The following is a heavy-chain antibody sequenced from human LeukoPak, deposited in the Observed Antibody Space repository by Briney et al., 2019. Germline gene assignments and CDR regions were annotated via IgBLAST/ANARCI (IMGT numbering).Heavy chain of an antibody. V-gene: IGHV3-48*04. Sequence: PGGSLRLSCAASGFTFSSYSMNWVRQAPGKGPEWVSYISSSSSTIYYADSVKGRFTISRENAKNSLYLQMNSLRTEDTALYYCAKDVGSGWSSLGYWGQGTLVTVSS. CDR3: AKDVGSGWSSLGY. CDR2: ISSSSSTI. CDR1: GFTFSSYS. D-gene: IGHD6-19*01. J-gene: IGHJ4*02.